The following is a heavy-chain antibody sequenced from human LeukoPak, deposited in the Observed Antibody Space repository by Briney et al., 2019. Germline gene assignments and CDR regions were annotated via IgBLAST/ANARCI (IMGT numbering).Heavy chain of an antibody. D-gene: IGHD4-17*01. CDR2: IHSSEGT. V-gene: IGHV4-59*08. CDR1: GGSLNGYY. Sequence: TSETLSPTCTVSGGSLNGYYWGWIRQPPGKGLECIGYIHSSEGTAHNASLKSRLTISLDTSKNQFSLTLSSVTAADTAVYYCARHVYGEGTVVWGKGTTVTVSS. CDR3: ARHVYGEGTVV. J-gene: IGHJ6*04.